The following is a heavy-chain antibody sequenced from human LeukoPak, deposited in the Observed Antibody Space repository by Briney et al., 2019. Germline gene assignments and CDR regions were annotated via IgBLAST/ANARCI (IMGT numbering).Heavy chain of an antibody. CDR2: IYYSGST. CDR1: GGSISSSSYY. V-gene: IGHV4-39*07. J-gene: IGHJ6*03. Sequence: PSETLSLTCTVSGGSISSSSYYWGWIRQPPGKGLEWIRSIYYSGSTNYNPSLKSRVTISVDTSKNQFSLKLSSVTAADTAVYYCARVLVRDYYYYMDVWGKGTTVTISS. D-gene: IGHD6-13*01. CDR3: ARVLVRDYYYYMDV.